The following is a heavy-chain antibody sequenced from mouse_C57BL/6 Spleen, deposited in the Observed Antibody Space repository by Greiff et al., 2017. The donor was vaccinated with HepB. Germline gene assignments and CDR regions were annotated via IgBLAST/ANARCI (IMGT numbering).Heavy chain of an antibody. D-gene: IGHD1-3*01. J-gene: IGHJ4*01. CDR3: ARWGYSPKGHYYAMDY. V-gene: IGHV1-80*01. CDR1: GYAFSSYW. Sequence: QVQLQQSGAELVKPGASVKISCKASGYAFSSYWMNWVKQRPGKGLEWIGQIYPGDGDTNHNGKFKGKATLTADKSSSTAYMQLSSLTSEDSAVYFCARWGYSPKGHYYAMDYWGQGTSVTVSS. CDR2: IYPGDGDT.